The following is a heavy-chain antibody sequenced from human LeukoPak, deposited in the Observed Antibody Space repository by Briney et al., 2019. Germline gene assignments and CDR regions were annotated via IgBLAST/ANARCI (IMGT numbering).Heavy chain of an antibody. CDR2: ISWDGGST. V-gene: IGHV3-43*01. Sequence: GGSLRLSCAASGFTFDDYTMHWVRQAPGKGLEWVSLISWDGGSTYYADSVKGRFTISRDNSKNSLYLQMNSLRTEDTALYYCAKGGNGLWRLDPWGQGTLVTVSS. D-gene: IGHD4-23*01. J-gene: IGHJ5*02. CDR1: GFTFDDYT. CDR3: AKGGNGLWRLDP.